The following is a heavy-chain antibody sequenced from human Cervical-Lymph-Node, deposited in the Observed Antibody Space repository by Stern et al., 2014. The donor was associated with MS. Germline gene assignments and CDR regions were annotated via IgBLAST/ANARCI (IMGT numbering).Heavy chain of an antibody. CDR1: GFSLTTSAMC. CDR2: IDWDDDK. D-gene: IGHD6-13*01. CDR3: ARCRWGSRRWYYFDY. V-gene: IGHV2-70*01. Sequence: SGPALVKPTQTLTLTCTFSGFSLTTSAMCVSWIRQPPGKALEWLALIDWDDDKYYNTSLKTRLTISKDTSKNQVLLALTNLDPVDTATYYCARCRWGSRRWYYFDYWGQGTLVTVSS. J-gene: IGHJ4*02.